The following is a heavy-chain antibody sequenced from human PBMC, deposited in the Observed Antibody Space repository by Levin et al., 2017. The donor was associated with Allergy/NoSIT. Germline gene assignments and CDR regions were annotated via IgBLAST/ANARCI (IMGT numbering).Heavy chain of an antibody. CDR1: GFTFSSYD. V-gene: IGHV3-13*01. CDR3: ARGAYRNSTPFDY. Sequence: HPGESLKISCAASGFTFSSYDMHWVRQATGKGLEWVSAIGTAGDTYYPGSVKGRFTISRENAKNSLYLQMNSLRAGDTAVYYCARGAYRNSTPFDYWGQGTLVTVSS. J-gene: IGHJ4*02. CDR2: IGTAGDT. D-gene: IGHD3-16*01.